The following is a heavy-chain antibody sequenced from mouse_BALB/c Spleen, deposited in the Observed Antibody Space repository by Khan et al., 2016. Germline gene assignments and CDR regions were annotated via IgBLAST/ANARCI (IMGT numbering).Heavy chain of an antibody. CDR1: GYTFTDYP. V-gene: IGHV1S137*01. CDR2: ISFYSDNT. CDR3: ARGGLRPFDY. D-gene: IGHD1-2*01. J-gene: IGHJ2*01. Sequence: QVRLQQSGPELVRPGESVKISCKGSGYTFTDYPLHWVKQSHAQTLEWVGVISFYSDNTNYNQKFEDKATMTVDTSSSTAYMELARLTSDDSAIYYCARGGLRPFDYWGQGTTLTVSS.